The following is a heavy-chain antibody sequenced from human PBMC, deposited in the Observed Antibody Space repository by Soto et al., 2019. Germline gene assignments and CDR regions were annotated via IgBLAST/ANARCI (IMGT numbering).Heavy chain of an antibody. V-gene: IGHV3-21*01. CDR1: GFTFSSYS. Sequence: SGGSLRLSCAASGFTFSSYSMNWVRQAPGKGLEWVSSISSSSSYIYYADSVKGRFTISRDNAKNSLYLQMNSLRAEDTAVYYCARADDYYYGMDVWGQGTTVTVSS. CDR2: ISSSSSYI. J-gene: IGHJ6*02. CDR3: ARADDYYYGMDV.